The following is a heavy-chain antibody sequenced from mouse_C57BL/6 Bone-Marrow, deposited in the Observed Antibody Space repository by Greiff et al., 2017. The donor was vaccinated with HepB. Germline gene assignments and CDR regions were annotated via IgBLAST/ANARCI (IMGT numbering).Heavy chain of an antibody. CDR1: GYTFTSYG. J-gene: IGHJ3*01. V-gene: IGHV1-81*01. D-gene: IGHD2-2*01. Sequence: QLQQSGAELARPGASVKLSCKASGYTFTSYGISWVKQRTGQGLEWIGEIYPRSGNTYYNEKFKGKATLTADKSSSTAYMELRSLTSEDSAVYFCIYGYPLAYWGQGTLVTVSA. CDR2: IYPRSGNT. CDR3: IYGYPLAY.